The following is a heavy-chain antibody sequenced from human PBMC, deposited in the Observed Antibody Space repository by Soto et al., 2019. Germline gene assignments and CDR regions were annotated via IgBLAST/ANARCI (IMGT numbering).Heavy chain of an antibody. CDR2: IYWNDDN. CDR1: GFSLSTSGVV. CDR3: AHAYYYDTSDSTFDY. D-gene: IGHD3-22*01. V-gene: IGHV2-5*01. J-gene: IGHJ4*02. Sequence: QITLKESGPTLVKPTQTLTLTCTFSGFSLSTSGVVVGWIRQPPGEALEWLALIYWNDDNRYSPSLKSRLTITKDTSKNQVVLIMTNMDPVDTATYYCAHAYYYDTSDSTFDYWGQGTLVTVSS.